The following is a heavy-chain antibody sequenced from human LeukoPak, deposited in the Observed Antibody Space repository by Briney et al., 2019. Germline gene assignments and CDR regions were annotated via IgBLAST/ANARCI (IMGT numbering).Heavy chain of an antibody. CDR1: GGSIGTYY. V-gene: IGHV4-59*01. Sequence: SEALSLTCTVSGGSIGTYYWNWVRQPPGKGLEWIGYVYYSGDTGYNPSLKSRVTISVDTYNSQFSLKLNSVTAADTAVYYCARAASGYYDRWFDPWGQGILVTVSS. CDR2: VYYSGDT. D-gene: IGHD3-22*01. J-gene: IGHJ5*02. CDR3: ARAASGYYDRWFDP.